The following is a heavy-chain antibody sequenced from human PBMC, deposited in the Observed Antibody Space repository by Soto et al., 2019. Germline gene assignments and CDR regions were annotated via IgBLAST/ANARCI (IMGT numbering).Heavy chain of an antibody. CDR3: ANSPGLWFGEFLES. Sequence: EVQLVESGGGLVQPGRSLRLSCAASGFTFDDYAMHWVRQAPGKGLEWVSGISWNSGSIGYADSVKGRFTISRDNAKNSLYLQMNSLRAEDTALYYCANSPGLWFGEFLESWGKGTTVTVSS. CDR2: ISWNSGSI. J-gene: IGHJ6*04. CDR1: GFTFDDYA. V-gene: IGHV3-9*01. D-gene: IGHD3-10*01.